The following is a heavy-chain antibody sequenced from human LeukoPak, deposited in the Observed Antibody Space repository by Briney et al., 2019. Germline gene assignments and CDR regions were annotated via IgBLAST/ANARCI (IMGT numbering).Heavy chain of an antibody. D-gene: IGHD3-16*01. J-gene: IGHJ2*01. CDR1: GGSISSGGYS. Sequence: SETLSLTCAVSGGSISSGGYSWSWIRQPPGKGLEWIGYIYHSGSTYYNPSLKSRVTISVDRSKNQFSLKLSSVTAADTAVYYCARDLTPPGERYFDLWGRGTLVTVSS. CDR2: IYHSGST. CDR3: ARDLTPPGERYFDL. V-gene: IGHV4-30-2*01.